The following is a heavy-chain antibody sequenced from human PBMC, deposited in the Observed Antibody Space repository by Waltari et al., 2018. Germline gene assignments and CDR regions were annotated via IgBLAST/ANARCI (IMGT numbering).Heavy chain of an antibody. V-gene: IGHV5-51*01. CDR3: ARLVGGSGGTVVNWFDP. J-gene: IGHJ5*02. Sequence: EVQLVQSGAEVKKPGESLKISCKGSGYTFTNYWIGWVRQMPGKGREWMGIIYPIDSDTIYSPSFQGQVSISVDKSISTADLQWSSLRASDTAMYYCARLVGGSGGTVVNWFDPWGQGTLVTVSS. CDR2: IYPIDSDT. D-gene: IGHD3-10*01. CDR1: GYTFTNYW.